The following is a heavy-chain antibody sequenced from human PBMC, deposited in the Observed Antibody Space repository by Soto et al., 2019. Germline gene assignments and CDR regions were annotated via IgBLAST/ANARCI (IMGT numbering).Heavy chain of an antibody. CDR3: ARDNGRDQILSVWGDALDN. CDR2: INPCEGST. D-gene: IGHD1-26*01. J-gene: IGHJ3*02. V-gene: IGHV1-46*01. CDR1: GYTFTSYY. Sequence: HVHLVQSGAEVKNPGASVKLSCKASGYTFTSYYMHWVRQAPGQGLEWMGIINPCEGSTAYAQEFQGSVTLTRDTSTSIVYMELSSLRSEDTAVYYCARDNGRDQILSVWGDALDNGGQGTTVTVSS.